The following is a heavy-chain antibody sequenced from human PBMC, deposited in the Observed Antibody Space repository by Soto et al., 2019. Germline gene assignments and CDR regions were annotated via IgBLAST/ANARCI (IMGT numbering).Heavy chain of an antibody. CDR3: ARGRYCLTGRCFPNWFDS. V-gene: IGHV4-30-4*01. D-gene: IGHD2-15*01. J-gene: IGHJ5*01. CDR1: GDSISTVDYF. CDR2: IYKSTTT. Sequence: PSETLSLTXSVSGDSISTVDYFWAWIRQPPGQALEYIGYIYKSTTTYYNPSFESRVAISLDTSKSQFSLTVTSVTAADTAVYFCARGRYCLTGRCFPNWFDSWGQGTLVTSPQ.